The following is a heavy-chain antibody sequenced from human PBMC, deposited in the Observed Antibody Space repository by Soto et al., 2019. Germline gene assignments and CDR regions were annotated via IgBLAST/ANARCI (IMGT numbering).Heavy chain of an antibody. V-gene: IGHV3-30*18. Sequence: QVQLVESGGGVVQPGRSLRLSCAASGFTFSSYGMHWVRQAPGKGLEWVAVISYDGSNKYYADSVKGRFTISRDNSKXXLXXQMNSRRAEDTAVYYWAKSCGVRGVLDYYYDGMDVWGQGTTVTVSS. CDR1: GFTFSSYG. CDR2: ISYDGSNK. D-gene: IGHD3-10*01. CDR3: AKSCGVRGVLDYYYDGMDV. J-gene: IGHJ6*02.